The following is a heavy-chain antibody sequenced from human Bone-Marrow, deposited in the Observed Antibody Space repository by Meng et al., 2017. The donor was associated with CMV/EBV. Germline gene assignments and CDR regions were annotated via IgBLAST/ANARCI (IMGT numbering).Heavy chain of an antibody. D-gene: IGHD1-1*01. J-gene: IGHJ6*02. Sequence: GESLKIYCAAAGFTFSDHYMDWVRQAPGKGLEWVGRIRDRASRHTTEYAASVKGRFTISRDNAKNSLYLQMNSLRAEDTAVYYCARDRGEVPPYYYGMDVWGQGTMVTVSS. CDR1: GFTFSDHY. CDR3: ARDRGEVPPYYYGMDV. V-gene: IGHV3-72*01. CDR2: IRDRASRHTT.